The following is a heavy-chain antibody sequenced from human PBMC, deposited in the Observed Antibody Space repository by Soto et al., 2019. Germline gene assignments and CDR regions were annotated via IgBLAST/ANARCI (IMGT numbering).Heavy chain of an antibody. Sequence: GGSLRLSCAASEFTFSTYAMNWVRQTPGKGLEWVSTISNSGDHTYYADSVKGRFTVSRDNSKNTVYLQMDSLRAEDTAKYYCAKGMVVSAPGPIDHWGQGTLVTVSS. V-gene: IGHV3-23*01. J-gene: IGHJ1*01. D-gene: IGHD2-15*01. CDR3: AKGMVVSAPGPIDH. CDR1: EFTFSTYA. CDR2: ISNSGDHT.